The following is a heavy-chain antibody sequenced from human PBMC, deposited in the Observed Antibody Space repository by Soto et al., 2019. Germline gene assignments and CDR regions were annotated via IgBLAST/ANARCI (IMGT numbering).Heavy chain of an antibody. J-gene: IGHJ4*02. CDR3: ATYHDDEWESYRHRY. Sequence: GGSLRLSCAASGSAFRSFLMSWVRQAPGGGLEWVANINQDGRDTYYSDSVRDRFTISRDNAANSLFLHMNSLGAEDTAVYYCATYHDDEWESYRHRYWGQGTLVTVSS. V-gene: IGHV3-7*01. D-gene: IGHD3-16*02. CDR2: INQDGRDT. CDR1: GSAFRSFL.